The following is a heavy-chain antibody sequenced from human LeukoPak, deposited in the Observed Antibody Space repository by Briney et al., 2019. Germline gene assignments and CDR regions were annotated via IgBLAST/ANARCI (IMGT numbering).Heavy chain of an antibody. D-gene: IGHD3-10*01. J-gene: IGHJ4*02. CDR3: AKAWGSGSSRLDY. CDR1: GFTFSSYA. V-gene: IGHV3-23*01. Sequence: GGSLRLSCAASGFTFSSYAMSWVRQAPGKGLEWVSGISGSGGSTYYADSVKGRLTISRDNSKNTLYLRMNSLRAEDTAVYYCAKAWGSGSSRLDYWGQGTLVTVSS. CDR2: ISGSGGST.